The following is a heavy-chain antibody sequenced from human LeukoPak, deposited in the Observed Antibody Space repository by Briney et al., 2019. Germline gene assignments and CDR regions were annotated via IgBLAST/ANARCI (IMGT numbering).Heavy chain of an antibody. CDR2: IYHSGST. D-gene: IGHD6-13*01. Sequence: SETLSLTCAVPGFSISNGYYWGWIRQPPGKGLEWIGSIYHSGSTYYSPSLTSRVTISIDTSKNQFSLKLSSVTAADTAVYYCARLPYSSNWYYFDYWGQGALVTVSS. CDR3: ARLPYSSNWYYFDY. CDR1: GFSISNGYY. V-gene: IGHV4-38-2*01. J-gene: IGHJ4*02.